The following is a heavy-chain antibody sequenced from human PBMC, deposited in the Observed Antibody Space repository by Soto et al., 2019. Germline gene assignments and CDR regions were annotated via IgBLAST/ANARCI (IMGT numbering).Heavy chain of an antibody. J-gene: IGHJ4*02. CDR3: ARSMEGARAYYYGSGLDY. Sequence: GESLKISCKGSGYSFTSYWIGWVRQMPGKGLEWMGIIYPGDSDTRYSPSFQGQVTISADKSISTAYLQWSSLKASDTAMYYCARSMEGARAYYYGSGLDYWGQGTLVTVSS. CDR1: GYSFTSYW. D-gene: IGHD3-10*01. V-gene: IGHV5-51*01. CDR2: IYPGDSDT.